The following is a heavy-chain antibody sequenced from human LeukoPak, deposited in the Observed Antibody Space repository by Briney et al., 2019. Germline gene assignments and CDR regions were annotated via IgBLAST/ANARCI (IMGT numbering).Heavy chain of an antibody. J-gene: IGHJ4*02. CDR1: GGSISSYY. V-gene: IGHV4-59*01. D-gene: IGHD3-3*01. CDR2: IYYSGST. Sequence: PSETLSLTCTVSGGSISSYYWSWIRQPPGKGLEWTGYIYYSGSTNYNPSLKSRVTISVDTSKNQFSLKLSSVTAADTAVYYCARDGGYDFWSGYHLGFDYWGQGTLVTVSS. CDR3: ARDGGYDFWSGYHLGFDY.